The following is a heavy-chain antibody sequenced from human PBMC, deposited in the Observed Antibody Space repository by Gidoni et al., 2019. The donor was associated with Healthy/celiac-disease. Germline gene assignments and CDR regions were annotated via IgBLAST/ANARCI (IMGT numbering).Heavy chain of an antibody. D-gene: IGHD6-19*01. CDR2: ISYDGSNK. CDR1: GFTFSSYG. Sequence: QVQLVESGGGVVQPGRSLRLSCAASGFTFSSYGMHWVRQAPGKGLEWVAVISYDGSNKYYADSVKGQFTISRDNSKNTLYLQMNSLRAEDTAVYYCAKDIDDIWEAGTIDYWGQGTLVTVSS. J-gene: IGHJ4*02. CDR3: AKDIDDIWEAGTIDY. V-gene: IGHV3-30*18.